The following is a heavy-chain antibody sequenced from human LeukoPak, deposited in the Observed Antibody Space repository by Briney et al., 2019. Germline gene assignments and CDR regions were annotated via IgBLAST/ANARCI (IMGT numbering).Heavy chain of an antibody. D-gene: IGHD6-19*01. CDR3: ARGIYSSGWFPFHY. J-gene: IGHJ4*02. CDR2: IIPILGIA. V-gene: IGHV1-69*04. Sequence: ASVKVSCKASGGTFSSYAISWVRQAPGQGLEWMGRIIPILGIANYAQKFQGRVTITADKSTSTAYMELSSLRSDDTAVYYCARGIYSSGWFPFHYWGQGTLVTVSS. CDR1: GGTFSSYA.